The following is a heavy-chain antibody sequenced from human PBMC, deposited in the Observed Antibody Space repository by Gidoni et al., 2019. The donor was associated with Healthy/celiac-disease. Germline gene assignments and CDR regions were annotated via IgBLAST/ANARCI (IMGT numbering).Heavy chain of an antibody. J-gene: IGHJ3*02. CDR1: GYTFTSSG. Sequence: QVQLVQSGAEVKKPGASVKVPCKASGYTFTSSGISCVRQAPGQGLEWMGWISAYNGNTNYAQKLQGRVTMTTDTSTSTAYMELRSLRSDDTAVYYCARDIRDSSGYNHDAFDIWGQGTMVTVSS. V-gene: IGHV1-18*01. CDR3: ARDIRDSSGYNHDAFDI. D-gene: IGHD3-22*01. CDR2: ISAYNGNT.